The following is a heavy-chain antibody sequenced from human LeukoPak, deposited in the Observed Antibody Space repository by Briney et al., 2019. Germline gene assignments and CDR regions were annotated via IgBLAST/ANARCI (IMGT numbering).Heavy chain of an antibody. Sequence: ASVKVSCKVSGYTLTELSMHWVRQAPGKGLEWMGGFDPEDGETIYAQKFQGRVTMTEDTSTDTAYMERSSLRSEDTAVYYCATGGYSSGWDNFDYWGQGTLVTVSS. J-gene: IGHJ4*02. D-gene: IGHD6-19*01. V-gene: IGHV1-24*01. CDR1: GYTLTELS. CDR3: ATGGYSSGWDNFDY. CDR2: FDPEDGET.